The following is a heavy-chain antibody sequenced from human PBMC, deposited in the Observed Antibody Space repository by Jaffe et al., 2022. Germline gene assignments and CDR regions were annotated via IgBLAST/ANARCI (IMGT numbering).Heavy chain of an antibody. J-gene: IGHJ4*02. CDR2: ISSTSSDI. D-gene: IGHD1-20*01. CDR1: GFTFSIYR. CDR3: ARDSRPRGITGTAHYDY. Sequence: EVQLVESGGGLVQPGGSLRLSCAASGFTFSIYRMNWVRQAPGKGLEWVSYISSTSSDIYYADSVKGRFTISRDNAENSVYLQMNSLRAEDTAVYYCARDSRPRGITGTAHYDYWGQGTLVTVSS. V-gene: IGHV3-48*01.